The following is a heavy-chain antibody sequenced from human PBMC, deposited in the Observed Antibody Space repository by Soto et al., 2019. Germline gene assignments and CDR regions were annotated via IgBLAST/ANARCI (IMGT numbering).Heavy chain of an antibody. J-gene: IGHJ6*02. CDR1: GDSISSSKW. CDR3: ARMNRDYYYYGMDV. Sequence: PXATLSLTCGVSGDSISSSKWWTWFRQTPGNGLEWIGKIDHNGVANYNPSLEGRVTISKDISKNQISLKVTSVTAADSAVYYCARMNRDYYYYGMDVSGQGATVTSP. CDR2: IDHNGVA. V-gene: IGHV4-4*02.